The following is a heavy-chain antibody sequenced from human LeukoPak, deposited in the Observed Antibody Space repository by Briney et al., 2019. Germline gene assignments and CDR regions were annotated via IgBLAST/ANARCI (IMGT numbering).Heavy chain of an antibody. Sequence: PGGSLRLSCAASGFTFSSYAMYWVRQAPGKGLEWVAFIRYDGNKKYYADSVKGRFTISRDNSGNTVYLQMNSLTSEDTAVYYCAKLLLETGGIGEEFDYWGQGTLVTVSS. D-gene: IGHD1-26*01. CDR2: IRYDGNKK. CDR3: AKLLLETGGIGEEFDY. CDR1: GFTFSSYA. J-gene: IGHJ4*02. V-gene: IGHV3-30*02.